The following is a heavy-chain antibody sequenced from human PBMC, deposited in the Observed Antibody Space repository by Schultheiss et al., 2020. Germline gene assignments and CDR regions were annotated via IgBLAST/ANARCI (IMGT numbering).Heavy chain of an antibody. Sequence: ASVKVSCKASGGTFSSHIVSWVRQVPGQGLEWMGWMNPNSGGTNYAQKFQGWVTMTRDTSTSTAYMELGSPKSDDTAVYYCARGGYNIFDHWGQGTLVTVPS. J-gene: IGHJ4*02. D-gene: IGHD5-24*01. CDR2: MNPNSGGT. CDR3: ARGGYNIFDH. V-gene: IGHV1-2*04. CDR1: GGTFSSHI.